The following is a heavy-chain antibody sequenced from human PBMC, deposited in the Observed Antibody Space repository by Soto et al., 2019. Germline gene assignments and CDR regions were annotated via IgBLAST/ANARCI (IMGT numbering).Heavy chain of an antibody. Sequence: PGESLKISCKGSGYSFTSYWIGWVRQMPGKGLEWMGRIDPSDSYTNYSPSFQGHVTISADKSISTAYLQWSSLKASDTATYYCAKEAGSAYYGMDVWGQGTTVTVSS. D-gene: IGHD6-19*01. CDR3: AKEAGSAYYGMDV. CDR1: GYSFTSYW. CDR2: IDPSDSYT. J-gene: IGHJ6*02. V-gene: IGHV5-10-1*01.